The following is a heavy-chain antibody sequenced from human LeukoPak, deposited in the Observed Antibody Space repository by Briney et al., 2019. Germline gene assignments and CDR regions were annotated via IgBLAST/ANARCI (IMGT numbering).Heavy chain of an antibody. J-gene: IGHJ4*02. Sequence: GGSLRLSCAASGFTFSTYGIHWVRQAPGKGLEWVAVISYDGSDKYYADSVKGRFTISRDNAKNSLYLQMNSLRVEDTAVYYCARDDVWMVRGVISVRSVDYWGQGTLVTVSS. CDR3: ARDDVWMVRGVISVRSVDY. D-gene: IGHD3-10*01. CDR2: ISYDGSDK. V-gene: IGHV3-33*08. CDR1: GFTFSTYG.